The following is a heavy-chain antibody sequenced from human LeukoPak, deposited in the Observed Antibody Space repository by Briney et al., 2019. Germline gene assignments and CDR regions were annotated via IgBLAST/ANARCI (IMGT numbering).Heavy chain of an antibody. CDR1: GFTFSTYG. CDR2: ISGSSSAI. J-gene: IGHJ4*02. V-gene: IGHV3-48*01. Sequence: GGSLRLSCAASGFTFSTYGMNRVRQAPGKGLEWVSYISGSSSAINYADSVKGRFTISTDNAKNSLFLQMNSLRAEDTAVYYCATYSGYDRIFDYWGQGTLVTVSS. D-gene: IGHD5-12*01. CDR3: ATYSGYDRIFDY.